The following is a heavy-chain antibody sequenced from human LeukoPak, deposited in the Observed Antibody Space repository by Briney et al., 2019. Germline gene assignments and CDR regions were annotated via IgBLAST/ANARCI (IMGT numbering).Heavy chain of an antibody. CDR3: ARDRGDSGSGSYPSPSGY. J-gene: IGHJ4*02. CDR1: GYTFTSYG. CDR2: ISAYNGNT. D-gene: IGHD6-19*01. V-gene: IGHV1-18*01. Sequence: ASVKVSCKASGYTFTSYGISWVRQAPGQGLEWMGWISAYNGNTNYAQKLQGRVTMTTDTSTSTAYMELRSLRSDDTAVYYCARDRGDSGSGSYPSPSGYWGQGTLVTVST.